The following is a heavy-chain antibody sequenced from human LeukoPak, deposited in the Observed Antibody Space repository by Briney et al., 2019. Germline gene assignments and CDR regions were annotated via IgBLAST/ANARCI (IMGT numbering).Heavy chain of an antibody. J-gene: IGHJ3*02. CDR2: FDPEDGET. V-gene: IGHV1-24*01. Sequence: ASVKVSCKVSGYTLTEFSMHWVRQAPGKGLEWMGGFDPEDGETNYAQKLQGGVTMTADTSTGTAYMWLSNLRPQGTAGYYCATGIGNGVDDVAFDIWGQGTTVTVSS. CDR1: GYTLTEFS. CDR3: ATGIGNGVDDVAFDI. D-gene: IGHD4-17*01.